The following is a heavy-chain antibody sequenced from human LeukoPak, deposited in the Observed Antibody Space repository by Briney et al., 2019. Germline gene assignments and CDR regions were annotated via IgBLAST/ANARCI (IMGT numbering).Heavy chain of an antibody. J-gene: IGHJ4*02. D-gene: IGHD6-13*01. Sequence: GEFLQISCKGSGYSFNSYWIGWVRQMPGKGLEWMGIIYPGDSDTRYSPSFQGQVTISADKSISTAYLQWSRLQASDTAMYYCARMGYVSSWERFDYWGQGTLVTVSS. CDR1: GYSFNSYW. V-gene: IGHV5-51*01. CDR2: IYPGDSDT. CDR3: ARMGYVSSWERFDY.